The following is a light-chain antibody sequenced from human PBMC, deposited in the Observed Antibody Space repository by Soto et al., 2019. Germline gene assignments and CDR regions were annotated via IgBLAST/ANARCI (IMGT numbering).Light chain of an antibody. J-gene: IGLJ1*01. V-gene: IGLV2-14*03. CDR3: VSFTPRTPVI. CDR1: SSDVGGSNF. CDR2: DVA. Sequence: QSALTQPASVSASPGQSITISCTRTSSDVGGSNFVSWYQQHPGKPPKLIIYDVATRPSGVSNRFSGSKSGSTASLIISRPKVEDEADYSGVSFTPRTPVIFGSGT.